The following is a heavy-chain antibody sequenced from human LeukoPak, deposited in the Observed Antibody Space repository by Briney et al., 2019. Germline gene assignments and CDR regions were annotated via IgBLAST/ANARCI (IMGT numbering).Heavy chain of an antibody. CDR3: ARDGSPYNPLRLGELSFAYYYGMDV. Sequence: SVKVSCKASGGTFSSYAISWVRQAAGEGLEWMGGIIPIFGTANYAQKFQGRVTITADESTSTAYMELSSLRSEDTAVYYCARDGSPYNPLRLGELSFAYYYGMDVWGQGTTVTVSS. V-gene: IGHV1-69*13. J-gene: IGHJ6*02. CDR1: GGTFSSYA. D-gene: IGHD3-16*02. CDR2: IIPIFGTA.